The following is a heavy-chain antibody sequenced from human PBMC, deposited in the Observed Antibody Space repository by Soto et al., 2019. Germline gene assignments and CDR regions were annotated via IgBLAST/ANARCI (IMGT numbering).Heavy chain of an antibody. J-gene: IGHJ4*02. V-gene: IGHV4-59*01. CDR2: IYYSGST. CDR1: GGSISSYY. Sequence: SETLSLTCTVSGGSISSYYWSWIRQPPGKGLEWIGYIYYSGSTNYNPSLKSRVTISVDTSKNQFSLKLSSVTAADTAVYYCARVGYGAYLVDYWGQGTLVTVSS. D-gene: IGHD4-17*01. CDR3: ARVGYGAYLVDY.